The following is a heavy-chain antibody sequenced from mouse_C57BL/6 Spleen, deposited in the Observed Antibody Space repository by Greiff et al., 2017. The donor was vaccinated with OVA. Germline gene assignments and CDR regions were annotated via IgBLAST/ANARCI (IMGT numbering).Heavy chain of an antibody. CDR3: ASSYEEVDY. Sequence: VQLQESGAELARPGASVKLSCKASGYTFTSYGISWVKQRPGQGLEWIGEIYPRSGNTYYNEKFKGKATLTAEKSSSTAYMELRSLTSEDAAVYFCASSYEEVDYWGQGTTLTVSA. V-gene: IGHV1-81*01. D-gene: IGHD1-1*01. CDR2: IYPRSGNT. J-gene: IGHJ2*01. CDR1: GYTFTSYG.